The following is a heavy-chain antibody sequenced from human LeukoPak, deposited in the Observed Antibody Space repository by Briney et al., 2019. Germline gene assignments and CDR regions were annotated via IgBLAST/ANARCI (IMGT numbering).Heavy chain of an antibody. Sequence: PGGSLRLSCAASGFIFSNYAMSWVRQVPGRGLEWVSTISSRGDSTYVADSGKGRFAISRDNSKNSLYLQMNTVRAEDTAVYYCVKGPRPDITVAHTVENWGQGTLVTVSS. CDR3: VKGPRPDITVAHTVEN. CDR2: ISSRGDST. J-gene: IGHJ4*02. D-gene: IGHD6-19*01. CDR1: GFIFSNYA. V-gene: IGHV3-23*01.